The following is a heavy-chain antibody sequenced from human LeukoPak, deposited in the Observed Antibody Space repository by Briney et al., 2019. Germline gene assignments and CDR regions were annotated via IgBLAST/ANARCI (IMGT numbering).Heavy chain of an antibody. V-gene: IGHV3-30*02. CDR1: GFTFSSYG. Sequence: GGSLRLSCAVSGFTFSSYGMHWVRQAPGKGLEWVAFIRYDGSNKYYADSVKGRFTISRDSSKNTLYLQMNSLRAEDTAVYYCAKDLGYSYGAPFDYWGQGTLVTVSS. CDR2: IRYDGSNK. J-gene: IGHJ4*02. D-gene: IGHD5-18*01. CDR3: AKDLGYSYGAPFDY.